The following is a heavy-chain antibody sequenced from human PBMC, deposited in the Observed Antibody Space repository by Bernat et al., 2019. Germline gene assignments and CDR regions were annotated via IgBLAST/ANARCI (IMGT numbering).Heavy chain of an antibody. CDR3: AKGGDYSSSGFDY. Sequence: QVQLVESGGGVVQPGRSLRLSCAASGFTFSSYAMHWVRQAPGKGLEWVATISYDETNKYYADSVKGRFTISRDNSKNTLSLLMNSLTAEDTAVYYCAKGGDYSSSGFDYWGQEPWSPSPQ. V-gene: IGHV3-30-3*01. CDR2: ISYDETNK. J-gene: IGHJ4*01. CDR1: GFTFSSYA. D-gene: IGHD6-6*01.